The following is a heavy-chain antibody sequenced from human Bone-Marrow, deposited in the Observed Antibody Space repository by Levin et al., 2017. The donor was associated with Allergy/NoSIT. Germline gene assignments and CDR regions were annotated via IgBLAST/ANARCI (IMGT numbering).Heavy chain of an antibody. CDR2: IYSTASS. V-gene: IGHV4-59*01. CDR3: ARAGDWESSVWYGTKDYAMEF. J-gene: IGHJ6*02. D-gene: IGHD6-19*01. Sequence: NPSETLSLTCNVSGVSINNYFWSWIRQPPGKGLEWIGYIYSTASSSYNPSLKNRVTMSIETSKNQVSLKLRSVTAADTAVYYWARAGDWESSVWYGTKDYAMEFWGQGTTVTVSS. CDR1: GVSINNYF.